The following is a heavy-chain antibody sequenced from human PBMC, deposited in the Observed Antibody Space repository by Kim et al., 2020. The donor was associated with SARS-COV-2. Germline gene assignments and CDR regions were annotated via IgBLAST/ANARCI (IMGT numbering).Heavy chain of an antibody. CDR3: ARVAGYSSSWYYYYGMDV. V-gene: IGHV3-66*01. CDR1: GFTVSSNY. J-gene: IGHJ6*02. CDR2: IYSGGST. D-gene: IGHD6-13*01. Sequence: GGSLRLSCAASGFTVSSNYMSWVRQAPGKGLEWVSVIYSGGSTYYADSVKGRFTISRDNSKNTLYLQMNSLRAEDTAVYYCARVAGYSSSWYYYYGMDVWGQGTTVTVSS.